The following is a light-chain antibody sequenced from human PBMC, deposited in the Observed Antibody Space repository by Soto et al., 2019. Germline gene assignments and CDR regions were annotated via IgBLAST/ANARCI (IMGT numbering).Light chain of an antibody. CDR3: SSYRSTNNVV. CDR1: SSNIGNNY. J-gene: IGLJ2*01. V-gene: IGLV1-51*01. CDR2: DND. Sequence: QSVLTQPPSVSAAPGQKVTISCSGSSSNIGNNYAFWYQQLPGTAPKLLIYDNDKRPSGIPDRFSGSKSGTSATLGITGLQTGDEADYYCSSYRSTNNVVFGGGTKVTVL.